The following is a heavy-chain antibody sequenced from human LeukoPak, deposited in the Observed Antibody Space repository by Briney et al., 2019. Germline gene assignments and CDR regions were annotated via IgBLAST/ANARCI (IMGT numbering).Heavy chain of an antibody. CDR1: GYTFSSFS. V-gene: IGHV3-21*01. CDR3: ARLRRNSDSSGYYYYYDY. Sequence: GGSLRLSCAASGYTFSSFSINWVRQAPGKGLEWISSISVRSNYIYYADSVRGRFSISRDDARNSLYLQMDSLRGDDTAVYYCARLRRNSDSSGYYYYYDYWGQGTLVTVSS. D-gene: IGHD3-22*01. CDR2: ISVRSNYI. J-gene: IGHJ4*02.